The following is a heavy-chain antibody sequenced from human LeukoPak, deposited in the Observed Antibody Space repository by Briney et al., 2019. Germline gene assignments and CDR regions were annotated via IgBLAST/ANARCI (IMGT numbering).Heavy chain of an antibody. J-gene: IGHJ4*02. CDR2: ITGSGGGT. Sequence: PGGSLRLSCTTSGFTFSAYTMTWVRQAPGKGLEWVSAITGSGGGTSYGDSVKGRFTISRDNSKNTLYLQVNSLRAEDTAVYYCANWPEGLRTFDYWGQGTLVTVSS. CDR1: GFTFSAYT. V-gene: IGHV3-23*01. CDR3: ANWPEGLRTFDY. D-gene: IGHD5-12*01.